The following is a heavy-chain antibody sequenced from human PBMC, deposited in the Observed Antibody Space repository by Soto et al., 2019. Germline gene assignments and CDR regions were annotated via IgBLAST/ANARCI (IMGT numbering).Heavy chain of an antibody. V-gene: IGHV3-30*14. D-gene: IGHD3-16*01. J-gene: IGHJ3*02. CDR3: VKDGGTLSNVVNYPFDI. Sequence: VQLVESGGGVAQPGESLRLSCVASGFTFSSYVIHWVRQAPGKGLEWVALISTDGTEKHYPGSVRGRFTISRDNSKNTLYIQMNSLRTEYTAVYYCVKDGGTLSNVVNYPFDIWGQVTKVTVSS. CDR2: ISTDGTEK. CDR1: GFTFSSYV.